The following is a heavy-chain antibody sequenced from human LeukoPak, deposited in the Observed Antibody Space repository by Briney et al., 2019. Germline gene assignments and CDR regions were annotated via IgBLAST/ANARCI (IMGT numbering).Heavy chain of an antibody. CDR2: VNTDGRDT. D-gene: IGHD2-15*01. Sequence: GGSLRLSCAASGFTFGSYWMHWVRQAPGKGLVWVSRVNTDGRDTIYADSVKGRFTISRDNAKNTLHLQMNSLRAEDTAVYFCATDRGGGSCFSTWGQGTLVTVSS. CDR3: ATDRGGGSCFST. V-gene: IGHV3-74*01. J-gene: IGHJ5*02. CDR1: GFTFGSYW.